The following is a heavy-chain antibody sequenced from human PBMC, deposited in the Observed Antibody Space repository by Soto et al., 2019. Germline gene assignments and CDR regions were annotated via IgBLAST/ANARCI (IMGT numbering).Heavy chain of an antibody. CDR3: ARDPSYGFFDY. CDR1: GGSVSSGSYY. V-gene: IGHV4-61*01. CDR2: IYYSGST. J-gene: IGHJ4*02. D-gene: IGHD5-18*01. Sequence: SETLSLTCTVSGGSVSSGSYYWSWIRQPPGKGLEWIGYIYYSGSTNYNPSLKSRVTISVDTSKNQFSLKLSSVTAADMAVYYCARDPSYGFFDYWGQGTLVTVSS.